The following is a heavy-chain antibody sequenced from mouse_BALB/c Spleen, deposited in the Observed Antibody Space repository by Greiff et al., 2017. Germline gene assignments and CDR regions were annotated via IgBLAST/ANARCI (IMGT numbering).Heavy chain of an antibody. CDR2: IRNKANGYTT. CDR3: ARDSNWDGFAY. CDR1: GFTFTDYY. J-gene: IGHJ3*01. V-gene: IGHV7-3*02. Sequence: DVKLQESGGGLVQPGGSLRLSCATSGFTFTDYYMSWVRQPPGKALEWLGFIRNKANGYTTEYSASVKGRFTISRDNSQSILYLQMNTLRAEDSATYYCARDSNWDGFAYWGQGTLVTVSA. D-gene: IGHD4-1*01.